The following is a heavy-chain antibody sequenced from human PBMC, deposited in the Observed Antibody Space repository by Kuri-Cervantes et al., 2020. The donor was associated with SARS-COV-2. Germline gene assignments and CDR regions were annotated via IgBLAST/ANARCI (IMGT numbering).Heavy chain of an antibody. Sequence: GESLKISCAASGFTFSSYWMSWVRQAPGKGLEWVANIKQDGSEKYYVDSVKGRFTISRDNAKNSLYLQMNSLRAEDTAVYCCARDEASYYYYMDVWGKGTTVTVSS. J-gene: IGHJ6*03. CDR2: IKQDGSEK. V-gene: IGHV3-7*01. CDR3: ARDEASYYYYMDV. CDR1: GFTFSSYW.